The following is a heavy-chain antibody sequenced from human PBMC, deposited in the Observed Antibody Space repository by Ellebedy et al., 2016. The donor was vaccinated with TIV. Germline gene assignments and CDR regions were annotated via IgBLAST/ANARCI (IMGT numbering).Heavy chain of an antibody. CDR1: GFTFSSYS. J-gene: IGHJ6*02. D-gene: IGHD3-10*01. CDR2: ISSSSSTI. V-gene: IGHV3-48*02. CDR3: ATPIYGSGTAYYYGMDV. Sequence: GESLKISXAASGFTFSSYSMNWVRQAPGKGLEWVSYISSSSSTIYYADSVKGRFTISRDNAKNSLYLQMNSLRDEDTAVYYCATPIYGSGTAYYYGMDVWGQGTTVTVSS.